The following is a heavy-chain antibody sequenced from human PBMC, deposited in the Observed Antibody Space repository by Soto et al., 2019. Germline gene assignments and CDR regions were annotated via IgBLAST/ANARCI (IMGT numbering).Heavy chain of an antibody. CDR2: INAGNGNT. CDR3: ARDLNRFYDILTGYYFGGREARLSTDWFDP. Sequence: ASVKVSCKASGYTFTSYAMHWVRQAPGQRLEWMGWINAGNGNTKYSQKFQGRVTITRDTSASTAYMELSSLRSEDTAVYYCARDLNRFYDILTGYYFGGREARLSTDWFDPWGQGTLVTVSS. J-gene: IGHJ5*02. CDR1: GYTFTSYA. D-gene: IGHD3-9*01. V-gene: IGHV1-3*01.